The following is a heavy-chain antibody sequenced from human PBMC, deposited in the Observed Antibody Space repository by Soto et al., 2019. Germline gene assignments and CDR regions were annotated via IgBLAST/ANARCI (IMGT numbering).Heavy chain of an antibody. Sequence: ASVKVSCKASGGTFSSYAISWVRQAPGQGLEWMGGIIPIFGPANYAQKFQGRVTITADESTSTAYMELSSLRSEDTAVYYCASRVGATTGSFDYWGQGTLVTVSS. J-gene: IGHJ4*02. CDR2: IIPIFGPA. V-gene: IGHV1-69*13. CDR1: GGTFSSYA. CDR3: ASRVGATTGSFDY. D-gene: IGHD1-26*01.